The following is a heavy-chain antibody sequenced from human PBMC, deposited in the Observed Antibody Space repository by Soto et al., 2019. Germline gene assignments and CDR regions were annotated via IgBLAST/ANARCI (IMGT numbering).Heavy chain of an antibody. D-gene: IGHD3-16*01. CDR3: QGGDF. V-gene: IGHV4-34*01. Sequence: SETLSLTCAVSGGSFRGYFWSWIRQSPDKGLEWIGEINDSGSTYYNPSFKSRLTISVDTSKSQNSLTLTSVTAADSAVYYCQGGDFWGQGTRVTVSS. CDR1: GGSFRGYF. J-gene: IGHJ4*02. CDR2: INDSGST.